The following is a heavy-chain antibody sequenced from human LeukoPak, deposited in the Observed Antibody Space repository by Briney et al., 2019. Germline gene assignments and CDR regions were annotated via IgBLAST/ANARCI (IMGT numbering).Heavy chain of an antibody. CDR3: ARALLLYGGRHGYYYYGMDV. CDR2: ITYWGSTI. D-gene: IGHD1-26*01. CDR1: GFLFSILD. Sequence: SVRLSCAAWGFLFSILDVHWVPQARAKGRVDISYITYWGSTIYYADPVKGRFTISRDNAKNSLYLQVNSLRAEDTAVYYCARALLLYGGRHGYYYYGMDVWGQGTTVTVSS. J-gene: IGHJ6*02. V-gene: IGHV3-48*03.